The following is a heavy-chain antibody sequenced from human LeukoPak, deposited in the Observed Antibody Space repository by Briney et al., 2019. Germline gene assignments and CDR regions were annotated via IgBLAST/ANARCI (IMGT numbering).Heavy chain of an antibody. CDR3: ASDSTKQYQLPLYCDY. CDR1: GFTFSSYA. D-gene: IGHD2-2*01. CDR2: ISYDGSNK. Sequence: HSGGSLRLSCVASGFTFSSYAMHWVRQAPGKGLEWVAVISYDGSNKYYADSVKGRFTISRDNSKNTLYLQVNSLRPEDTAVYYCASDSTKQYQLPLYCDYWGQGTLVTVSS. J-gene: IGHJ4*02. V-gene: IGHV3-30*04.